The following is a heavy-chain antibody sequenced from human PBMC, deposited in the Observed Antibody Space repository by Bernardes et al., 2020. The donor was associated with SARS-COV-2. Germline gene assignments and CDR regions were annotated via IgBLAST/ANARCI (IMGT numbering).Heavy chain of an antibody. CDR1: GFTFSTYE. J-gene: IGHJ5*02. CDR3: AREGPPWSNQWFDP. V-gene: IGHV3-48*03. D-gene: IGHD2-2*01. Sequence: GGSLRLSCAASGFTFSTYEMNWVRQAPGKGLEWVSYISSGSSTIHYADSVKGRFTISRDNAKNSLYLQMNSLRAEDTAVYYCAREGPPWSNQWFDPWGQGTLVTVSS. CDR2: ISSGSSTI.